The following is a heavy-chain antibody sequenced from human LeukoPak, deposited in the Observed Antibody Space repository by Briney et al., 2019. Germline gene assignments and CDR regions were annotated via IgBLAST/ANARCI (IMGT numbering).Heavy chain of an antibody. Sequence: GGSLRLSSAASGFTLSSFWIHWVRQAPGEGLVWVSRINPDGSRTDYADSVKGRFTISRDNTKNTVDLQMNSLRAEDTAVYYCARDFEAPSNCWGQGTLVTVSS. CDR1: GFTLSSFW. CDR3: ARDFEAPSNC. J-gene: IGHJ4*02. CDR2: INPDGSRT. D-gene: IGHD3-9*01. V-gene: IGHV3-74*01.